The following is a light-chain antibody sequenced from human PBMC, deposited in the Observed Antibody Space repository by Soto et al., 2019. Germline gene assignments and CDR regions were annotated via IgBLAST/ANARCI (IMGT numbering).Light chain of an antibody. V-gene: IGKV3-20*01. Sequence: EIALTQSPGTLSLSPRERATLSCRASQSVSSSYLARYQQKPGQAPRLLIYGASSRATGIPDRFSGSGSGTDFTLTISRLEPEDFAVYYCQQYGSSPPYTVGQGTKLEIK. J-gene: IGKJ2*01. CDR2: GAS. CDR3: QQYGSSPPYT. CDR1: QSVSSSY.